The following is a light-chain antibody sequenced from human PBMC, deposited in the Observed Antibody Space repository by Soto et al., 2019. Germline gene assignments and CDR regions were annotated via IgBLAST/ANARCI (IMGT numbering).Light chain of an antibody. CDR3: ISYPTSSTFYV. CDR1: SSDVGDYNY. V-gene: IGLV2-14*04. CDR2: DVS. Sequence: VSRSAGGGRSISRPETSSDVGDYNYVSWYQQHPGKAPKLMIYDVSNRPSGVSNRFSGSKSGNTASLTISGLQSENQDASYCISYPTSSTFYVVRTGTEVTVL. J-gene: IGLJ1*01.